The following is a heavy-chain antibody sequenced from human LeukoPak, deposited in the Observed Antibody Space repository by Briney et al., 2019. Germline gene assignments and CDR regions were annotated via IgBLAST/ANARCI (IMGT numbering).Heavy chain of an antibody. V-gene: IGHV3-23*01. D-gene: IGHD2-15*01. Sequence: GGSLRLSCAASGFTFSTYAMSWVRQAPGKGLEWVSAISSSGSSTYYADSVKGRFIISGDNSKNTLYLQMNSLRAEDTAVYYCAKGPKEGCYSIWGQGTLVTVSS. CDR2: ISSSGSST. CDR1: GFTFSTYA. J-gene: IGHJ4*02. CDR3: AKGPKEGCYSI.